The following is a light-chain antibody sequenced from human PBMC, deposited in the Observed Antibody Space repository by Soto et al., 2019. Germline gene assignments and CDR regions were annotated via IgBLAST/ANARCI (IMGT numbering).Light chain of an antibody. V-gene: IGKV1-33*01. CDR3: QQYDNLPRWWGHMYT. Sequence: DIQMTQSPYSLSASVGDRVTITCQASQDISNYLNWYQQKPGKAPKLLIYDASNLETGVPSRFSGSGSGTDFTFTISSLQPEDIATYYCQQYDNLPRWWGHMYTFGQGTKLEI. CDR2: DAS. J-gene: IGKJ2*01. CDR1: QDISNY.